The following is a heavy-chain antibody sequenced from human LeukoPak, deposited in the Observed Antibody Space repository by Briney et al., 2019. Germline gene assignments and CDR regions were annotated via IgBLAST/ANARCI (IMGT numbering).Heavy chain of an antibody. CDR3: ARDPTYCSSTSCSRHGAFDI. J-gene: IGHJ3*02. CDR1: GFTFSRYW. CDR2: INNDGSAT. D-gene: IGHD2-2*01. V-gene: IGHV3-74*03. Sequence: GGSLRLSCAASGFTFSRYWMHWVRQVPGKGLVWVSVINNDGSATQYADSVEGRFTISRDNAKNTLYLQMNSLRVEDTAVYYCARDPTYCSSTSCSRHGAFDIWGQGTMVTVSS.